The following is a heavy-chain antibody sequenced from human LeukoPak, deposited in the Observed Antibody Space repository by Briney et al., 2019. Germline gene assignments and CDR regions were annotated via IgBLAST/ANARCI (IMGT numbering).Heavy chain of an antibody. Sequence: ASETLSLTCAVYGGSFSGYYWSWIRQPPGKGLEWIGEINHSGSTNYNPSLKSRVTISVDTSKNQFSLKLSSVTAADTAVYYCARVGGDDYVWGSYRTIGYFDSWGQGTLVTVSS. D-gene: IGHD3-16*02. CDR1: GGSFSGYY. V-gene: IGHV4-34*01. CDR2: INHSGST. CDR3: ARVGGDDYVWGSYRTIGYFDS. J-gene: IGHJ4*02.